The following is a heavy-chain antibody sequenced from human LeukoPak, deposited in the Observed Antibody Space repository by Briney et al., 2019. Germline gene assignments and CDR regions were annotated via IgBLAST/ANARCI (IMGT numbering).Heavy chain of an antibody. CDR2: INPNSGGT. V-gene: IGHV1-2*02. J-gene: IGHJ5*02. D-gene: IGHD1-26*01. CDR3: ARGFRWELLVWFDP. CDR1: GYTFTGYY. Sequence: ASVKVSCKDSGYTFTGYYMHWVRQAPGQGLEWVGWINPNSGGTNYAQKFQGRVTMTRDTSISTAYMELSRLRSDDTAVYYCARGFRWELLVWFDPWGQGTLVTVSS.